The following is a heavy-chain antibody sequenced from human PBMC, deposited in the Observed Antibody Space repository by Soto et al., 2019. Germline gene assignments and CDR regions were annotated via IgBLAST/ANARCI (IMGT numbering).Heavy chain of an antibody. CDR2: ISYDGSNK. D-gene: IGHD4-17*01. V-gene: IGHV3-30*18. CDR1: GFTFSSYG. J-gene: IGHJ6*02. CDR3: AKGRYGDYESGMDV. Sequence: GGSLRLSCAASGFTFSSYGMHWVRQAPGKGLEWVAVISYDGSNKYYADSVKGRFTISRDNSKNTLYLQMNSLRAEDTAVYYCAKGRYGDYESGMDVWGQGTTVTVSS.